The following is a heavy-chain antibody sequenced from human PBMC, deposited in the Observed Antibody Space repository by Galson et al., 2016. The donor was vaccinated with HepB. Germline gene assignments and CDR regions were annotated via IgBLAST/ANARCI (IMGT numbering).Heavy chain of an antibody. CDR1: GFTFRSYA. D-gene: IGHD1-26*01. J-gene: IGHJ4*02. Sequence: SLRLSCAASGFTFRSYAMSWVRQAPGKGLEWVSAISGSGGSTYYADSVKGRFTISRDNSKNTLYLQMNSLRAEDTAVYYCAKDLVSGSYSPYYFDYWGQGTLVTGSS. V-gene: IGHV3-23*01. CDR2: ISGSGGST. CDR3: AKDLVSGSYSPYYFDY.